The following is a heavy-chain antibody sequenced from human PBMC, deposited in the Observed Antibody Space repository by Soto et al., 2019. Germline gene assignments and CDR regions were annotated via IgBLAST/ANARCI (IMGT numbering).Heavy chain of an antibody. CDR1: GFTFSMYS. Sequence: WGSLRLSCEVSGFTFSMYSMSWVRQSPGKGLEWVAKIPQDGVDGHSSDSVKGRFIISRDNGNNSLFLQRNNLRAEDTAAYYCARDHLILAASDCCYGSGVWGRGATVTVSS. J-gene: IGHJ6*02. V-gene: IGHV3-7*03. CDR2: IPQDGVDG. D-gene: IGHD2-21*01. CDR3: ARDHLILAASDCCYGSGV.